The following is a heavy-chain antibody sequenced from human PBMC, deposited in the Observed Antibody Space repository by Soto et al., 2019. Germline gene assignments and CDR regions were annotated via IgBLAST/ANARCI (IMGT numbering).Heavy chain of an antibody. J-gene: IGHJ4*02. V-gene: IGHV3-23*01. CDR1: GFTFSSYA. CDR2: ISGSGGST. CDR3: AKDTGRSGYYDYFGY. D-gene: IGHD3-3*01. Sequence: GGSLRLSCAASGFTFSSYAMSWVRQAPGKGLEWVSAISGSGGSTYYADSVKGRFTISRDNSKNTLYLQMNSLRAEDTAVYYCAKDTGRSGYYDYFGYWGQGTLVTVSS.